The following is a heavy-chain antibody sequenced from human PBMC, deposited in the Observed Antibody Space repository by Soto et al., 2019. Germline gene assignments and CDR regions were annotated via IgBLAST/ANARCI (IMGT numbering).Heavy chain of an antibody. CDR3: ASDFGDYKFDY. CDR1: GFSFSSFT. J-gene: IGHJ4*02. Sequence: GGSLRLSCAESGFSFSSFTLHWVRQAPGKGLEWFAFIWYDGSNKYFADSVYCRFTISRDYSKNTLYLQMYCLRAEDTAVYFCASDFGDYKFDYWGQGT. D-gene: IGHD4-17*01. CDR2: IWYDGSNK. V-gene: IGHV3-33*01.